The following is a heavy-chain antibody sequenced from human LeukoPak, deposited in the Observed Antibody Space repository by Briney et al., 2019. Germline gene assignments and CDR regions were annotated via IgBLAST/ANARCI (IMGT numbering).Heavy chain of an antibody. D-gene: IGHD3-22*01. CDR1: GFTFSSYS. Sequence: GGSLRLSCAASGFTFSSYSMNWVRQAPGKGLEWVSSISSSSSYIYYADSVKGRFTTSRDNAKNSLYLQMNSLRAEDTAVYYCARDIAVYYDSSGYFFGGQGTLVTVSS. CDR3: ARDIAVYYDSSGYFF. J-gene: IGHJ4*02. CDR2: ISSSSSYI. V-gene: IGHV3-21*01.